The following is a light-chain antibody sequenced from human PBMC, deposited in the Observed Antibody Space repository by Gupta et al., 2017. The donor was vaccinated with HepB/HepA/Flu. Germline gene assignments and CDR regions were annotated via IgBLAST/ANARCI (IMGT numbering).Light chain of an antibody. CDR3: QQYGSSPFT. CDR2: DAS. V-gene: IGKV3D-20*01. CDR1: ESVRSRY. Sequence: EIVLTQSPATLSLSPGERATLSCGASESVRSRYLAWYQQKPGRAPRLLMYDASKRATGIPDRFSGSGSGTDFTLTISRLEPEDFAVYYCQQYGSSPFTFGRGTKVEIK. J-gene: IGKJ4*01.